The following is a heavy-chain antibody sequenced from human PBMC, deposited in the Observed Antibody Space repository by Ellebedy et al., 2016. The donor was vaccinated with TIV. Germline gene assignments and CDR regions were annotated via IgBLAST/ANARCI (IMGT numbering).Heavy chain of an antibody. CDR1: GGSIGRYF. J-gene: IGHJ2*01. D-gene: IGHD6-13*01. CDR2: IYYTGST. Sequence: MPSETLSLTCIVSGGSIGRYFWNWIRQPPGKGLEWIASIYYTGSTNYNPSLKSRVTISVDTSKNQISLTLMTSVSAADTAVYYCESVAITAAVGGGYFDLWGRGTLVTVSS. V-gene: IGHV4-59*01. CDR3: ESVAITAAVGGGYFDL.